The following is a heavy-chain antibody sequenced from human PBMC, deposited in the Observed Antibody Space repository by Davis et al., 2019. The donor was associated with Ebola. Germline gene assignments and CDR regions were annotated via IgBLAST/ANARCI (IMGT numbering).Heavy chain of an antibody. J-gene: IGHJ4*02. CDR1: GFILTNYA. CDR2: VHGGNGNT. D-gene: IGHD6-19*01. Sequence: ASVKVSCKASGFILTNYAIHWVRQAPGQRLERMGWVHGGNGNTKYSQRFQGRVTITTDTSASTVYLDLTSLRSDDTAVFYCARASFGYNSGWYADYWGPGSLVTVSS. V-gene: IGHV1-3*01. CDR3: ARASFGYNSGWYADY.